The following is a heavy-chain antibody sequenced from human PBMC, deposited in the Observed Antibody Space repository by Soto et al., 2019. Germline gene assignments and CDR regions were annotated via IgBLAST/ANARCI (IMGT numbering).Heavy chain of an antibody. CDR1: GYTFSNYG. V-gene: IGHV1-69*06. Sequence: SVKVSCKTSGYTFSNYGITWVRQAPGQGLEWMGGIIPIFGTANYAQKFQGRVTITADKSTSTAYMELSSLRSEDTAVYYCARAPFGYGMDVWGQGTTVTVSS. CDR2: IIPIFGTA. CDR3: ARAPFGYGMDV. D-gene: IGHD3-10*01. J-gene: IGHJ6*02.